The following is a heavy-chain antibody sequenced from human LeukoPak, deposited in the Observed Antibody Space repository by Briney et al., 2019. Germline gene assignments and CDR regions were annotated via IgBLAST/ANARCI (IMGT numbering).Heavy chain of an antibody. V-gene: IGHV3-30*02. CDR3: AREGGYNWNSPDGY. Sequence: GGSLRLSCAASGFTFSSYGMHWVRQAPGKGLEWVAFIRYDGSNKYYADSVKGRFTISRDNSKNTLYLQMNSLRAEDTAVYYCAREGGYNWNSPDGYWGQGTLVTVSS. CDR1: GFTFSSYG. CDR2: IRYDGSNK. J-gene: IGHJ4*02. D-gene: IGHD1-7*01.